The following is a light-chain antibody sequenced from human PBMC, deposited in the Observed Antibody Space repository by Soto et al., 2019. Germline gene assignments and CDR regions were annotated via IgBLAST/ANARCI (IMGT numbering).Light chain of an antibody. J-gene: IGKJ1*01. CDR2: DAS. V-gene: IGKV3-20*01. Sequence: EIVLTQSPDTLSLSPRERATLSCRASQSVGNNFLAWYQQKPGQAPTLLIYDASSRASGLPDRFSGSGSETDFTLTVSRLELEDFAVYFCHQYGTSPQTFGQGTKVDIK. CDR3: HQYGTSPQT. CDR1: QSVGNNF.